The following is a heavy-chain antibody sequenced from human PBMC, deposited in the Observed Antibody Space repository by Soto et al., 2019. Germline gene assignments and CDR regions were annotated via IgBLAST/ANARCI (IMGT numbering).Heavy chain of an antibody. V-gene: IGHV1-18*01. Sequence: ASVKVSCKASGYTFTSYGISWVRQAPGQGLEWMGWISAYNGNTNYAQKLQGRVTMTTDTSTSTAYMELRSLRSDDTAVYYCAREASSSWHEYFQHWGQGTRVTVSS. CDR1: GYTFTSYG. J-gene: IGHJ1*01. CDR2: ISAYNGNT. D-gene: IGHD6-13*01. CDR3: AREASSSWHEYFQH.